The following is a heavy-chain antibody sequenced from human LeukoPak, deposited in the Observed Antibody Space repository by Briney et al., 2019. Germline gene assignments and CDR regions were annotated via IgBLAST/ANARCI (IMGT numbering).Heavy chain of an antibody. Sequence: SETLSLTCAVYGGSFSGYYWSWIRQPPGKGLEWIGEINHSGSTSYNPSLKSRVTISVDTSKNQFSLKLSSVTAADTAVYYCARDGVLRFLHPWGQGTLVTVSS. D-gene: IGHD3-3*01. CDR1: GGSFSGYY. CDR2: INHSGST. J-gene: IGHJ5*02. CDR3: ARDGVLRFLHP. V-gene: IGHV4-34*01.